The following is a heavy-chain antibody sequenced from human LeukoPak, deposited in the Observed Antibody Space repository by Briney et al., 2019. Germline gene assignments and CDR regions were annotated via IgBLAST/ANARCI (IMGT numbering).Heavy chain of an antibody. Sequence: SETLSLTCAVYGGSFSGYYWSWIRQPPGKGLEWIGEINHSGSTNYNPSLESRVTISVDTSKNQFSLKLSSVTAADTAVYYCARTPTAMAAYYFDYWGQGTLVTVSS. CDR1: GGSFSGYY. J-gene: IGHJ4*02. CDR2: INHSGST. CDR3: ARTPTAMAAYYFDY. V-gene: IGHV4-34*01. D-gene: IGHD5-18*01.